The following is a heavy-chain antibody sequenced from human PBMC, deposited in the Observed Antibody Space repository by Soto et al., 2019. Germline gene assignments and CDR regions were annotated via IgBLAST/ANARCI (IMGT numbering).Heavy chain of an antibody. CDR3: AREGPSITGTSYYYYGMDV. CDR2: INPNSGGT. Sequence: ASGRVSCEASGYTFPGYYMKWVRQAPGQGLEWMGWINPNSGGTNYAQKFQGWVTMTRDTSISTAYMELSRLRSDDTAVYYCAREGPSITGTSYYYYGMDVWGRGTTVTVSS. CDR1: GYTFPGYY. D-gene: IGHD1-20*01. V-gene: IGHV1-2*04. J-gene: IGHJ6*02.